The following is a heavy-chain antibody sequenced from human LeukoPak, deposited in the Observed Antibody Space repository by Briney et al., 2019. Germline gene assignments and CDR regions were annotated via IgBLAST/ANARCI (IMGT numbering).Heavy chain of an antibody. CDR2: INSDVSST. Sequence: GGSLRLSCAASVFTFRNYWMHWVRQAPGKGLGWVSRINSDVSSTNEADSVKGRFTMSRDNAKNTMYLQMNSLRAEDTAVYYCVRVGGYCSGGSCYLPEYFQHWGQGTLLTVSS. CDR3: VRVGGYCSGGSCYLPEYFQH. V-gene: IGHV3-74*01. J-gene: IGHJ1*01. D-gene: IGHD2-15*01. CDR1: VFTFRNYW.